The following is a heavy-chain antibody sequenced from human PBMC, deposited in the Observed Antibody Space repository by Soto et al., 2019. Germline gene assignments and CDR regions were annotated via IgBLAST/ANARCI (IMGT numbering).Heavy chain of an antibody. CDR1: GFTFSDYV. V-gene: IGHV3-23*01. CDR2: ISASGGSS. D-gene: IGHD3-3*01. CDR3: AKGGDYWSGFSPD. Sequence: GGSLRLSCAASGFTFSDYVMSWVRQAPGKGLEWVSGISASGGSSYDVDSVRGRFTISRDNSKNTLFLQMNSLTDEGTAVYYCAKGGDYWSGFSPDWGRGTLVTVSS. J-gene: IGHJ4*02.